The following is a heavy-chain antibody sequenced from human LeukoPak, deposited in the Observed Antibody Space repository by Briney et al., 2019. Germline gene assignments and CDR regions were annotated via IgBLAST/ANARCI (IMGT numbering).Heavy chain of an antibody. CDR3: ARGYSSSWSRILDY. CDR2: IYYSGST. D-gene: IGHD6-13*01. Sequence: PSETLSLTCTVSGGSISSYYWSWIRQPPGKGLEWIGYIYYSGSTNYNPSLKSRVTIPVDTSKNQFSLKLSSVTAADTAVYYCARGYSSSWSRILDYWGQGTLVTVSS. J-gene: IGHJ4*02. CDR1: GGSISSYY. V-gene: IGHV4-59*01.